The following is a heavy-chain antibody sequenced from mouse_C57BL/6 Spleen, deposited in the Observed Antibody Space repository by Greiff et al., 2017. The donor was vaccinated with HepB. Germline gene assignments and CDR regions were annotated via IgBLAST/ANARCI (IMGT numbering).Heavy chain of an antibody. CDR1: GFTFSSYA. CDR2: ISDGGSYT. Sequence: EVKLMESGGGLVKPGGSLKLSCAASGFTFSSYAMSWVRQTPEKRLEWVATISDGGSYTYYPDNVKGRFTISRDNAKNNLYLQMSHLKSEDTAMYYCAREGNYGRIFAYWGQGTLVTVSA. D-gene: IGHD1-1*01. J-gene: IGHJ3*01. V-gene: IGHV5-4*01. CDR3: AREGNYGRIFAY.